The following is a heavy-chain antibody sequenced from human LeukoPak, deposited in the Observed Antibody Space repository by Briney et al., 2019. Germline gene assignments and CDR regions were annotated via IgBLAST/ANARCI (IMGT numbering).Heavy chain of an antibody. V-gene: IGHV3-11*01. CDR1: GFTSSDYY. Sequence: GSLRLSCAASGFTSSDYYMSWIRQAPGKELEWVSYISSSGSTIYYADSVKGRFTISRDNAKNSLYLQMNSLRAEDTAVYYCARAQYCSGGSCYYYYGMDVWGQGTTVTVSS. CDR2: ISSSGSTI. J-gene: IGHJ6*02. D-gene: IGHD2-15*01. CDR3: ARAQYCSGGSCYYYYGMDV.